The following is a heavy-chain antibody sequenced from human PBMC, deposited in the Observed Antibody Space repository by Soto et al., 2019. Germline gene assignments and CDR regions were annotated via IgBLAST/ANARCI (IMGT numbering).Heavy chain of an antibody. CDR3: ASSHAGAHITAAVH. V-gene: IGHV4-30-2*01. Sequence: PSETLSLTCAVSGGSISSDGYSWSWIRQPPGKGLEWIGYIYHSGSTYYNPSLKSRVTISVDGSKNQFSLKLSSVTAADTAVYYCASSHAGAHITAAVHWGQGTLVTVSS. CDR1: GGSISSDGYS. D-gene: IGHD6-13*01. CDR2: IYHSGST. J-gene: IGHJ4*02.